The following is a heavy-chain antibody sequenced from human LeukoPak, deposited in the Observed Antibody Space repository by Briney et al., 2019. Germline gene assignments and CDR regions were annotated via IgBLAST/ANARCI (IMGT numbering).Heavy chain of an antibody. J-gene: IGHJ6*02. CDR3: ARGEVGSTSCYGMVCYYGMGV. CDR1: GYTFTSYG. D-gene: IGHD2-2*01. V-gene: IGHV1-69*13. Sequence: ASVKVSSKASGYTFTSYGISWVRQAPGQGLEWMGGIIPIFGTANYAQKFQGRVTITADESTSTAYMELSSLRSEDTAVYYCARGEVGSTSCYGMVCYYGMGVWGQGTTVTVSS. CDR2: IIPIFGTA.